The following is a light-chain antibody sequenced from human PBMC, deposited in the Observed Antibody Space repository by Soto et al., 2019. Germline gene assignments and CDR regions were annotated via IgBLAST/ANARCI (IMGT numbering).Light chain of an antibody. Sequence: EIVLTQSPGTLSLSPGERATLSGRSSQSVSSSYLAWYQQRPGQAPRLLIFGASSRAAGIPDRFSGSGSGTDFTLTITRLEPEDFALYYCHRYGTSGTFGQGTKVDIK. CDR3: HRYGTSGT. CDR1: QSVSSSY. J-gene: IGKJ1*01. CDR2: GAS. V-gene: IGKV3-20*01.